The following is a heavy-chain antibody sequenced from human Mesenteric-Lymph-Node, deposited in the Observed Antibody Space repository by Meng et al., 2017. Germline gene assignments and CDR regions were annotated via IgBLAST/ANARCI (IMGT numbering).Heavy chain of an antibody. V-gene: IGHV4-39*01. D-gene: IGHD6-19*01. J-gene: IGHJ5*02. CDR3: VRSSGWVKTGFDP. CDR1: GVSISTRGYY. CDR2: IGHSGFT. Sequence: QLQGWGPGLVKPSEALSRSCSASGVSISTRGYYWGWIRQPPGKGLEWIGSIGHSGFTYYTPSLKSRVTVSIDTSRNQFSLWLTSVTAADTAAYYCVRSSGWVKTGFDPWGQGTLVTVSS.